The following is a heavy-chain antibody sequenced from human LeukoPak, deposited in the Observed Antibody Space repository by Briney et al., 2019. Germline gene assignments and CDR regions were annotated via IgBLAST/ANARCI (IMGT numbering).Heavy chain of an antibody. Sequence: GASVKVSCKASGYTFISYAMNWVRQAPGQGLEWMGGIIPIFGTANYAQKFQGRVTITADKSTSTAYMELSSLRSEDTAVYYCATGIHQRRYRSSGWYGDYYYYMDVWGKGTTVTVSS. D-gene: IGHD6-19*01. CDR3: ATGIHQRRYRSSGWYGDYYYYMDV. CDR1: GYTFISYA. J-gene: IGHJ6*03. CDR2: IIPIFGTA. V-gene: IGHV1-69*06.